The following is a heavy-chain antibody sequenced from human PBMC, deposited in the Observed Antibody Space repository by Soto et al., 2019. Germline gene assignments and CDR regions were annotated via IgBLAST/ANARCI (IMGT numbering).Heavy chain of an antibody. Sequence: GGSLRLSCAASGFTFSSYAMSWVRQAPGKGLEWVSAISGSGGSTYYADSVKGRFTISRDNSKNTLYLQMNSLRAEDTAVYYCAKGYDFWSGRYGMDVWGQGTTVTVSS. D-gene: IGHD3-3*01. J-gene: IGHJ6*02. CDR2: ISGSGGST. CDR1: GFTFSSYA. CDR3: AKGYDFWSGRYGMDV. V-gene: IGHV3-23*01.